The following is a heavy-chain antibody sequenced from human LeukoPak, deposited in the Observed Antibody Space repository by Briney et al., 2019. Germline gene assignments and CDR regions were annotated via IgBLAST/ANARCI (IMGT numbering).Heavy chain of an antibody. CDR3: ARSTWLLDK. D-gene: IGHD3-22*01. J-gene: IGHJ4*02. Sequence: SETLSLTCTVSGGSISPYYWSWIRQPPGKGLEWIGYIYYSGSTNYNPSLKSRVTISLDTSKNQFSLQLSSVTAADTAVYCCARSTWLLDKWGQGTLVTVSS. CDR1: GGSISPYY. V-gene: IGHV4-59*01. CDR2: IYYSGST.